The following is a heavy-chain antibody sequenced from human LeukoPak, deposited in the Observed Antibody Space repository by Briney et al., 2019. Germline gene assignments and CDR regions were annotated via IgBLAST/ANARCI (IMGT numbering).Heavy chain of an antibody. CDR1: GGTFSSYA. D-gene: IGHD3-16*02. CDR2: IIPIFGTA. J-gene: IGHJ4*02. CDR3: AREEAMITFGGVIVNSIDY. Sequence: GSSVKVSCKASGGTFSSYAISWVRQAPGQGLEWMGGIIPIFGTASYAQKFQGRVTITADESTSTAYMELSSLRSEDTAVYYCAREEAMITFGGVIVNSIDYWGQGTLVTVSS. V-gene: IGHV1-69*01.